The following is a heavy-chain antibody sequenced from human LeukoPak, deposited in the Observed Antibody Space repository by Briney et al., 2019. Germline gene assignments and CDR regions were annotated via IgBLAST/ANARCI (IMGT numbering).Heavy chain of an antibody. J-gene: IGHJ4*02. Sequence: GGSLRLSGAASGFTFSSRWMHWVRQAPGKGLVWVSRINSDVSSAGYADSVKGRFAISRDDAKNTLYLQMNSLRAEDTAVYYCARGWLRSDYCFDSWGQGTLVTVSS. CDR2: INSDVSSA. CDR1: GFTFSSRW. CDR3: ARGWLRSDYCFDS. D-gene: IGHD5-12*01. V-gene: IGHV3-74*01.